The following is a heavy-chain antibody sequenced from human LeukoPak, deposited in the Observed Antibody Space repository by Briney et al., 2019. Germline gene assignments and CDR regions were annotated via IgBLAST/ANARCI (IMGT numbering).Heavy chain of an antibody. Sequence: GGSLRLSCAASGFTFSSNWMHWVRQAPGKGLVWVSRINSDGSSTTYADSVKGRFTISRDNAKNTLYLQMNSLRADDTAVYYCASSRYINNWGIWGQGTLVTVSS. CDR1: GFTFSSNW. J-gene: IGHJ4*02. V-gene: IGHV3-74*01. CDR3: ASSRYINNWGI. CDR2: INSDGSST. D-gene: IGHD6-13*01.